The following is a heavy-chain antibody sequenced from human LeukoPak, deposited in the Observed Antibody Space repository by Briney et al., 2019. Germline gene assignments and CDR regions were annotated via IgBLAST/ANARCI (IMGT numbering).Heavy chain of an antibody. J-gene: IGHJ4*02. V-gene: IGHV4-39*02. CDR3: ARLVLSYGNAFDH. D-gene: IGHD3-10*01. Sequence: SEALSLTCTVSSGSISGSDYYWCWIRQPPGKGLEWIGSINYNGNTYYASSLKSRVTISVDTSKNHFSLRLSSVTAADTAVYYCARLVLSYGNAFDHWGQGTLVTASS. CDR2: INYNGNT. CDR1: SGSISGSDYY.